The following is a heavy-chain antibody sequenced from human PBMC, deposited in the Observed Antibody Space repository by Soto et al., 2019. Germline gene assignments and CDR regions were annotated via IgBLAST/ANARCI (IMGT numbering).Heavy chain of an antibody. CDR2: IYWDDDK. Sequence: QITLKESGPTLVKPTQTLTLTCTFSGFSLTTRGVGVGWIRQPPGKALECLALIYWDDDKRYSPSLQSRLSITKDTSKNQVVLTMPNVDPVDTATYYRAHIPNYYQYDWFDPWGQGTLVSVSS. V-gene: IGHV2-5*02. J-gene: IGHJ5*02. CDR1: GFSLTTRGVG. CDR3: AHIPNYYQYDWFDP. D-gene: IGHD3-16*01.